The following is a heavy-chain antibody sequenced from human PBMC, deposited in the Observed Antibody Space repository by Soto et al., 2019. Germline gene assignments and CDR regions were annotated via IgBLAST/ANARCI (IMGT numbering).Heavy chain of an antibody. CDR2: IYYNGNT. D-gene: IGHD2-15*01. J-gene: IGHJ5*02. CDR3: ARCSLVVIPVPGFDP. Sequence: PSETLSLTCTVSGGSISSGGYYWSWTRQHPGRGLEWIGYIYYNGNTYYNPSLKSRVTVSVDTSKNQFSLNVRSVTAADTAVYYCARCSLVVIPVPGFDPWGQGTLVTVS. V-gene: IGHV4-31*03. CDR1: GGSISSGGYY.